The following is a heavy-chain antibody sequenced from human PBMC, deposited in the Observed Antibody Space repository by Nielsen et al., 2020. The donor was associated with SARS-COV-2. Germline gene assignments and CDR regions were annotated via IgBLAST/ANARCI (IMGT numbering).Heavy chain of an antibody. V-gene: IGHV1-3*01. CDR1: GYTFTSYA. Sequence: ASVKVSCKASGYTFTSYAMHWVRQAPGQRLEWMGWIDAGNGNTKYSQKFQGRVTITRVTSASTAYMELSSLRSEDTAVYYCARFDDYDSSGYYYYYGMDVWGQGTTVTVSS. CDR3: ARFDDYDSSGYYYYYGMDV. D-gene: IGHD3-22*01. CDR2: IDAGNGNT. J-gene: IGHJ6*02.